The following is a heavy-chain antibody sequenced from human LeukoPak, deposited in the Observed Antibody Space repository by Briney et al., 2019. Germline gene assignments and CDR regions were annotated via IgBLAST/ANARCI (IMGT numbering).Heavy chain of an antibody. CDR2: VTSDGGTT. V-gene: IGHV3-64D*06. Sequence: GGSLRLSCSASGXTFSSYAMHWVRQAPGEGLEYISGVTSDGGTTYHADSVKGRFTISRDNSKNTLYLQMSSLRVEDTAVYYCVKVSSTVGATYFDYWGQGTLVTVSS. J-gene: IGHJ4*02. D-gene: IGHD1-26*01. CDR1: GXTFSSYA. CDR3: VKVSSTVGATYFDY.